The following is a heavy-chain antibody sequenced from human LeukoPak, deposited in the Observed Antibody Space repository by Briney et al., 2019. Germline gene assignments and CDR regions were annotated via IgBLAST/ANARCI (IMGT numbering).Heavy chain of an antibody. CDR2: INWNGGST. D-gene: IGHD6-19*01. CDR1: GFTFDDYG. CDR3: ARRQQWLANDY. J-gene: IGHJ4*02. V-gene: IGHV3-20*04. Sequence: GGSLRLSCAASGFTFDDYGMSWVRQAPGKGLEWVSGINWNGGSTGYADSVKGRFTISRDNAKNSLYLRMNSLRAEDTALYYCARRQQWLANDYWGQGTLVTVSS.